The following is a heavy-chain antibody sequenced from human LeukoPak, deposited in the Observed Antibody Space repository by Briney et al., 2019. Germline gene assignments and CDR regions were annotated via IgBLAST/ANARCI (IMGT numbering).Heavy chain of an antibody. D-gene: IGHD2-2*02. V-gene: IGHV1-8*01. CDR2: MNPNSGNT. J-gene: IGHJ6*02. CDR1: GYTFTSYD. Sequence: ASVKVSCKASGYTFTSYDINWVRQATGQGLEWMGWMNPNSGNTGYAQKFQGRVTMTRDTSISTAYMELSRLRSDDTAVYYCASRCSSTSCYTWDYYYYGMDVWGQGTTVTVSS. CDR3: ASRCSSTSCYTWDYYYYGMDV.